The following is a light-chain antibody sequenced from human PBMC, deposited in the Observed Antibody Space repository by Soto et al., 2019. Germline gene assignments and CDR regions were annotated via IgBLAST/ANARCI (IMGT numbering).Light chain of an antibody. CDR2: GAS. J-gene: IGKJ1*01. CDR3: QQYGSSGT. V-gene: IGKV3-20*01. CDR1: QSVSIN. Sequence: EIVMTQSPATLSVSPGERATLSCRASQSVSINLAWFQQKPGQAPRLLIYGASSRATGTPDRISGGGSGTDFALTISRLEPEDFAVYYCQQYGSSGTFGQGTKVDI.